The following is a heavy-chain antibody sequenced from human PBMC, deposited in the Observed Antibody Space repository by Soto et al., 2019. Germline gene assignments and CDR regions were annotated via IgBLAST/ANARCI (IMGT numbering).Heavy chain of an antibody. Sequence: PGESLKISCAASGFTFSNYWMTWVRQAPGKGLEWVANIIKDGSEKSYVDSVKGRFTISRDNAKNSLYLEMNSLRVGDTAVYYCARDWGGLGYWGQGTLVTVSS. CDR3: ARDWGGLGY. J-gene: IGHJ4*02. V-gene: IGHV3-7*03. D-gene: IGHD3-10*01. CDR1: GFTFSNYW. CDR2: IIKDGSEK.